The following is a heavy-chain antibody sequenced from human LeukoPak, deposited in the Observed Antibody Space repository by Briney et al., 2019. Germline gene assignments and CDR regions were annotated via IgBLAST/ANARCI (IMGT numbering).Heavy chain of an antibody. CDR1: GFTFSSYW. J-gene: IGHJ4*02. D-gene: IGHD2-21*01. CDR3: ARALSIESSSPQGN. CDR2: ITITTYI. Sequence: GSLRLSCEASGFTFSSYWMHWVRQAPGKGLEWVSSITITTYIYYADSVKGRFTISRDNAKNSLYLQMNSLRAEDTAIYYCARALSIESSSPQGNWGQGTLVTVSS. V-gene: IGHV3-69-1*02.